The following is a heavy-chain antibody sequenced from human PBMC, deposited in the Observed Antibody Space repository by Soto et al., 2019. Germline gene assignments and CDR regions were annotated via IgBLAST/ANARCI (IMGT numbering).Heavy chain of an antibody. J-gene: IGHJ3*02. CDR1: GYSFGNYW. D-gene: IGHD3-3*01. Sequence: PGESLKISCQGSGYSFGNYWIVWVRQMPGKGLEWMGIIYPGDSDTRYSASFQGQVTISADKSISSAYLQWSSLKASDTAMYYCARHGTRYDFWSGGGFDIWGQGTMVTVSS. CDR3: ARHGTRYDFWSGGGFDI. CDR2: IYPGDSDT. V-gene: IGHV5-51*01.